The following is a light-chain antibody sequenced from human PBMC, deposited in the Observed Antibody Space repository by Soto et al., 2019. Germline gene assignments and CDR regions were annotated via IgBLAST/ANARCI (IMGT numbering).Light chain of an antibody. J-gene: IGLJ1*01. CDR2: EVS. CDR3: NSYTSSSTYV. V-gene: IGLV2-14*01. Sequence: ALTQPASVSGSPGQSITISCTGTSSDVGGYNYVSWYQQYPGKAPKLMIYEVSNRPSGVSNRFSGSKSGNTASLTISGLQAEDEADYYCNSYTSSSTYVFGTGTKLTVL. CDR1: SSDVGGYNY.